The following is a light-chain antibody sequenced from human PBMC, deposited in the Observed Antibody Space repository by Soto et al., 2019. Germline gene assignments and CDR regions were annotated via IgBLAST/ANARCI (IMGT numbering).Light chain of an antibody. Sequence: QSALTQPPSASGSPGQSVTISCTGTSSDVGGYNYVSWYQQHPGKAPKLMIYEVTKRPSGVPDRFSGSKSGNTASLTVSGLQAEDEADYYCCSYVGGRPFVVFGGGTKLTVL. CDR1: SSDVGGYNY. CDR3: CSYVGGRPFVV. J-gene: IGLJ2*01. V-gene: IGLV2-8*01. CDR2: EVT.